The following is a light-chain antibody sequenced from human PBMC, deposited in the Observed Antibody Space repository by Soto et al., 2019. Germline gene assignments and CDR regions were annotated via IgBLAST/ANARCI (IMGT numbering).Light chain of an antibody. J-gene: IGKJ1*01. CDR3: HQYGASQT. CDR1: QSVSSSY. CDR2: GAS. Sequence: EIVMTQSPATLSVSPGERATLSSRASQSVSSSYLAWYQQKPGQAPRLLIYGASSRATGIPDRFSGSGSGTDFTLTISRLEPEDSAVYYCHQYGASQTFGQGTKVDNK. V-gene: IGKV3-20*01.